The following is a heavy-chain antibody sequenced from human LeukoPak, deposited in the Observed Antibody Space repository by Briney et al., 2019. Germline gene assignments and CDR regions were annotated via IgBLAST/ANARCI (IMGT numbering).Heavy chain of an antibody. Sequence: GGSLRLSCAASGFTFSKYWLHWLRQAPGKGLVWVSRINPDDKSASYADSVKGRFTIARDDARKTLYLQMNSLRAEDTAVYYCLTIVETTFNAFDIWGQGTMVTVSS. CDR2: INPDDKSA. D-gene: IGHD2/OR15-2a*01. V-gene: IGHV3-74*01. CDR1: GFTFSKYW. J-gene: IGHJ3*02. CDR3: LTIVETTFNAFDI.